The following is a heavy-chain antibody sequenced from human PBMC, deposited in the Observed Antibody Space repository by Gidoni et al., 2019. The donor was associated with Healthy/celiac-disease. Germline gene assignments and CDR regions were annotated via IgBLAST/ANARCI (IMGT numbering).Heavy chain of an antibody. V-gene: IGHV3-30*18. D-gene: IGHD3-16*02. Sequence: QVQLVESGGGVVQPGRSLRLSCAASGFTFSSYGMHWVRQAPGKGLEWVAVISYDGSNKYYADSVKGRFTISRDNSKNTLYLQMNSLRAEDTAVYYCAKDRPDYIWGSYRLHYYFDYWGQGTLVTVSS. J-gene: IGHJ4*02. CDR3: AKDRPDYIWGSYRLHYYFDY. CDR2: ISYDGSNK. CDR1: GFTFSSYG.